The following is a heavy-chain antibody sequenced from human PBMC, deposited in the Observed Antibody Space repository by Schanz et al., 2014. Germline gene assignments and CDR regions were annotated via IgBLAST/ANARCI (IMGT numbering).Heavy chain of an antibody. D-gene: IGHD3-22*01. J-gene: IGHJ4*02. CDR3: ARDRAYDSSGRPTGVDY. CDR2: ISESSTYK. V-gene: IGHV3-21*01. Sequence: EVQLLESGGALEQPGGSLRLSCAASGITFSDYAMSWVRQAPGEGLEWVSSISESSTYKYYADSVKGRFTISRDNAKNSLYLQMNSLRADDTAVYFCARDRAYDSSGRPTGVDYWGQGILVTVSS. CDR1: GITFSDYA.